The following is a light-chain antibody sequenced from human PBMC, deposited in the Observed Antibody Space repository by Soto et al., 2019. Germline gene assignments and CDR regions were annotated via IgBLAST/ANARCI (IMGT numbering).Light chain of an antibody. CDR2: AAS. V-gene: IGKV3-20*01. Sequence: EIVLTQSPGTLSFSPGERATLSCRSSHSVSSSFLAWYQQRPGQAPRLLIYAASNTAPGIPDRFSGSGSGKDFTLTISRLEPEDFAXXXXXXXXXXRXFXQGTKVDIK. CDR1: HSVSSSF. J-gene: IGKJ1*01. CDR3: XXXXXXRX.